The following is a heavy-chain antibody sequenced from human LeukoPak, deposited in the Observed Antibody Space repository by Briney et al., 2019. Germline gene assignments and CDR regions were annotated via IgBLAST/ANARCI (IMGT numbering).Heavy chain of an antibody. CDR2: ISISSSIM. Sequence: GGSLRLSCAASGFTLSSYNMNWVRQAPGKGLEWISYISISSSIMYYADSVKGRFTISRDNTKNSLFLQMNSLRVEDTAVYYCARRDAYNYYFHYWGQGTLVTVSS. J-gene: IGHJ4*02. V-gene: IGHV3-48*01. CDR3: ARRDAYNYYFHY. CDR1: GFTLSSYN. D-gene: IGHD5-24*01.